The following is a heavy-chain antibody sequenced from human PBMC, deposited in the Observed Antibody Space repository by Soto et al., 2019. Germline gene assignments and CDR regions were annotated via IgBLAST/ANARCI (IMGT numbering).Heavy chain of an antibody. CDR1: GGSISDYY. Sequence: QVQLPESGPGLVKPSETLSLTCTVSGGSISDYYWGWIRQPAGKTLEWIGRIYTSGGTDYNPSLKSRLTISIDTSKNQFSLKVTSMTAADTAIYYCAREMREKIHDGYDIDYWGQGTVVTVSS. V-gene: IGHV4-4*07. D-gene: IGHD5-12*01. CDR2: IYTSGGT. CDR3: AREMREKIHDGYDIDY. J-gene: IGHJ4*02.